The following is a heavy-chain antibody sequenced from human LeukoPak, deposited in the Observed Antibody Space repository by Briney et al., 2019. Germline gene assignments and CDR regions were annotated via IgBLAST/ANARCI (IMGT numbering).Heavy chain of an antibody. J-gene: IGHJ4*02. Sequence: GGSLRLSCAASGFTSSTYWMSWVRQAPGKGLEWVANMNQDGSEEYYVDSVKGRFTIPRDNAKNSLYLQMNSLRAEDTAVYYCARDQGEIVPAAMPHWGQGTLVTVSS. D-gene: IGHD2-2*01. CDR1: GFTSSTYW. CDR3: ARDQGEIVPAAMPH. CDR2: MNQDGSEE. V-gene: IGHV3-7*05.